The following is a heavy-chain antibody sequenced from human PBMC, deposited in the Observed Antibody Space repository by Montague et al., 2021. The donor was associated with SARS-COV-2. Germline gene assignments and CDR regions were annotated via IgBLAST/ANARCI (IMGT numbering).Heavy chain of an antibody. Sequence: SLRLSLAASGFTFSSYGMHWVRQAPGKGLEWVAVIWYDGSNKYYADSVKGRFTISRDNFKNTLYLQMNSLRAEDTAVYYCAKEDLGVTEKNYYYYGMDVWGQGTTVTVSS. D-gene: IGHD3-10*01. CDR2: IWYDGSNK. CDR3: AKEDLGVTEKNYYYYGMDV. V-gene: IGHV3-33*06. CDR1: GFTFSSYG. J-gene: IGHJ6*02.